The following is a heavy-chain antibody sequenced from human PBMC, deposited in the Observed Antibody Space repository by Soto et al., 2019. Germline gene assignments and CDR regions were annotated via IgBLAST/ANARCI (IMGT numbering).Heavy chain of an antibody. D-gene: IGHD2-15*01. CDR3: ASSNSGDYGVDV. Sequence: EVQLVQSGAEVRKPGESLKISCKGSGYRFTTYWIGWVRQMPGKGLEWMGIIYPGDSDARYSPSFEGQVTISVDKSITTAYLQWSRLKASDTAMYYCASSNSGDYGVDVWGQGTTVTVSS. J-gene: IGHJ6*02. CDR1: GYRFTTYW. V-gene: IGHV5-51*01. CDR2: IYPGDSDA.